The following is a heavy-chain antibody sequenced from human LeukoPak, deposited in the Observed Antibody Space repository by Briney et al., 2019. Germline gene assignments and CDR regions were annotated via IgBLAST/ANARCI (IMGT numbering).Heavy chain of an antibody. V-gene: IGHV3-33*06. Sequence: GGSLRLSCAASGFTFSSFVMHWVRQAPGKGLEWVAIIWYDETNKYYADSVKGRFTISRDNSKNTLYLQMNSLRAEDTAVCYCAKGPDQLPLDYWGQGTLVTVSS. CDR1: GFTFSSFV. J-gene: IGHJ4*02. CDR3: AKGPDQLPLDY. D-gene: IGHD2-2*01. CDR2: IWYDETNK.